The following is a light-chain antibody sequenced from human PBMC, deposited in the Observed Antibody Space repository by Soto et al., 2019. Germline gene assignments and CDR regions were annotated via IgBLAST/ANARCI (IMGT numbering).Light chain of an antibody. CDR1: SGSIASSR. J-gene: IGLJ3*02. V-gene: IGLV6-57*04. Sequence: NFMLTQPHSVSESPGKTVTISCTRSSGSIASSRVQWYQQRPGSAPTTVIYKDNQRPSGVPDRFSGSIDSSSNSASLTISGLQTEDEADYYCQSYDANNVLFGGGTKLTVL. CDR3: QSYDANNVL. CDR2: KDN.